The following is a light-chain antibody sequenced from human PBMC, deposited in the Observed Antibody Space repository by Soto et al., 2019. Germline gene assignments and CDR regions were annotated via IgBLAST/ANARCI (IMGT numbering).Light chain of an antibody. J-gene: IGKJ2*01. CDR3: QQYGISPYT. V-gene: IGKV3-15*01. CDR1: QSVRSN. Sequence: EIVMTQSPVTLSVSPGERATLSCRASQSVRSNLAWYQQKPGQAPRLLMYDASTRATGIPARFSGSGSGTEFTLTISSLQSEDFAVYYCQQYGISPYTFGQGTKLEIK. CDR2: DAS.